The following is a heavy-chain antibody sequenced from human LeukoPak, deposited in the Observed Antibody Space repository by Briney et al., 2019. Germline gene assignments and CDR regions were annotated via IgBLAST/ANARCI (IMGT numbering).Heavy chain of an antibody. Sequence: ASVRVSCKASGYTXTTYYIHWVRQAPGQGLEWMGVINPSGGSTSYAQKFQGRVSLTRDTSTSTVYMELSSLRSEDTAVYYCAREQLVGTYYFDFWGQGTLVTVSS. J-gene: IGHJ4*02. D-gene: IGHD1-1*01. CDR1: GYTXTTYY. V-gene: IGHV1-46*01. CDR3: AREQLVGTYYFDF. CDR2: INPSGGST.